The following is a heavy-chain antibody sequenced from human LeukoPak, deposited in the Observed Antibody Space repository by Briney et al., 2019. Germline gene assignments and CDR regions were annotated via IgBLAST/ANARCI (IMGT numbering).Heavy chain of an antibody. CDR2: ISYDGSNK. CDR3: ARPGGNYAAFDI. Sequence: PAGSLTLSCAASGFTFSSYAMHWLRQAPGKGLEWVAVISYDGSNKYYADSVKGRFTISRDNSKNTLYLQMNSLRAEDTAVYYCARPGGNYAAFDIWGQGTMVTVSS. CDR1: GFTFSSYA. D-gene: IGHD4-4*01. J-gene: IGHJ3*02. V-gene: IGHV3-30-3*01.